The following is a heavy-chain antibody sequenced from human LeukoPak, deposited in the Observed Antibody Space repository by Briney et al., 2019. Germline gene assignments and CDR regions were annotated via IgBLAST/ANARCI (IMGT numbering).Heavy chain of an antibody. J-gene: IGHJ3*02. Sequence: SETLSPTCTVSGGSISSGGYYWSWIRQHPEKGLGWIGYFFYSGSTYYNPSLKSRLTISVDTSKNQFSLKLSSVTAADTAVYYCARDSSGYPDAFDIWGQGTMVTVSS. D-gene: IGHD3-22*01. CDR3: ARDSSGYPDAFDI. CDR1: GGSISSGGYY. CDR2: FFYSGST. V-gene: IGHV4-31*03.